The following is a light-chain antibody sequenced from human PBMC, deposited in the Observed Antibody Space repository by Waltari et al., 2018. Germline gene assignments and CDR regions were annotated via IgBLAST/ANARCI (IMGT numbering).Light chain of an antibody. CDR1: NIVGRT. CDR3: QKYGTRPAT. Sequence: ERATLSLSASNIVGRTLAWYKQRPGQAPKLIIYDASSRATGIADRFSGSGSRTDFSLTISRLEPEDFAVYYCQKYGTRPATFGQGTKVEVK. V-gene: IGKV3-20*01. J-gene: IGKJ1*01. CDR2: DAS.